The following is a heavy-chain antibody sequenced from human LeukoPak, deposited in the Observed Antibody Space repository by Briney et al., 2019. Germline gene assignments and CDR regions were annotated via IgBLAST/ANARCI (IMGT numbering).Heavy chain of an antibody. J-gene: IGHJ4*02. D-gene: IGHD4-17*01. CDR3: ARVLILKTTLTPYYFDY. Sequence: SETLSLTCTVSGGSISSYYWSWIRQPPGKGLEGIGYIYYSGSTNYNPSLKSRVTISVDTSKNQFSLKLSSVTAADTAVYYCARVLILKTTLTPYYFDYWGQGTLVTVSS. CDR2: IYYSGST. CDR1: GGSISSYY. V-gene: IGHV4-59*01.